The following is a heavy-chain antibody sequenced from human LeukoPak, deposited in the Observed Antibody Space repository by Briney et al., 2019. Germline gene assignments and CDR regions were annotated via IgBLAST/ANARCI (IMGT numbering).Heavy chain of an antibody. V-gene: IGHV3-30*02. CDR3: AKEDSGYGDY. CDR1: GFTFSSCD. J-gene: IGHJ4*02. Sequence: GGSLRLSCAASGFTFSSCDMHWVRQAPGKGLEWVAFIRYDGSKKFHTDAVKSRFTISRDNSKNTLYLQMNSLRAEDTAVYYCAKEDSGYGDYWGQGTLVTVSS. D-gene: IGHD3-9*01. CDR2: IRYDGSKK.